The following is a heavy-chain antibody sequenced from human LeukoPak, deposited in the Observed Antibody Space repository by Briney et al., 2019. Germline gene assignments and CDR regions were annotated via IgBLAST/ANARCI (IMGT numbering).Heavy chain of an antibody. D-gene: IGHD3-3*01. V-gene: IGHV3-30*18. CDR1: GFNFNNYG. CDR2: ISDDGSKN. CDR3: TKEPISLHAFDL. Sequence: GGSLRLSCTASGFNFNNYGMHWVGQAPGKGLKWVSYISDDGSKNYYADSVRGRFTISRDNSKSTLYLQMNGLRTDDTAVYYCTKEPISLHAFDLWGQGTLVTVSS. J-gene: IGHJ3*01.